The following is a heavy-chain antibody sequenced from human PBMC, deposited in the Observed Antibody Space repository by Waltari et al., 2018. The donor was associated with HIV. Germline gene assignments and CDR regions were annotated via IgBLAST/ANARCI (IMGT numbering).Heavy chain of an antibody. CDR1: GFTFSNYA. Sequence: EVQLLQSGGDLVQPGGSLRLSCAASGFTFSNYAMNWVRQAPGKGLEWVSAMSGGGGTTYYAGSVKGRFTVSRDNSKNTLYLQMNSLRVEDTAMYYCTKDQTGAADSWGQGTQVTVPS. D-gene: IGHD1-1*01. CDR3: TKDQTGAADS. J-gene: IGHJ5*02. V-gene: IGHV3-23*01. CDR2: MSGGGGTT.